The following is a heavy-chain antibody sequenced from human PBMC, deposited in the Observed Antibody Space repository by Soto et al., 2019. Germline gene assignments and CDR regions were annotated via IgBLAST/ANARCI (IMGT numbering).Heavy chain of an antibody. J-gene: IGHJ4*02. V-gene: IGHV3-23*01. Sequence: QTGGSLRLSCAASAFTFNNYAMSWVRQAPGKGLEWVSGIGGSGRTTYYADSVKGRFTISRDNSNNTLFLQMNSLRAEDTAVYYCAKSRYSDSSGDSYDYWGPGTLVTVSS. CDR1: AFTFNNYA. D-gene: IGHD3-22*01. CDR3: AKSRYSDSSGDSYDY. CDR2: IGGSGRTT.